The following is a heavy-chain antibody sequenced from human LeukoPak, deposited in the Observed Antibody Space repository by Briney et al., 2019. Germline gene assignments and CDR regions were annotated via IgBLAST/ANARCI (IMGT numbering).Heavy chain of an antibody. Sequence: SVKVSCKASGGTFSSYAISWVRQAPGQGLEWMGGTIPIFGTANYAQKFQGRVTITADESTSTAYMELSSLRSEDTAVYYCARDAGTFVEYYFDYWGQGTLVTVSS. J-gene: IGHJ4*02. CDR3: ARDAGTFVEYYFDY. CDR1: GGTFSSYA. V-gene: IGHV1-69*13. D-gene: IGHD6-13*01. CDR2: TIPIFGTA.